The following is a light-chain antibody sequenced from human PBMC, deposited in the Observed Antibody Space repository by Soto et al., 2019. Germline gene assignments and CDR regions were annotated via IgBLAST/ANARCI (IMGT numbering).Light chain of an antibody. Sequence: EIVMTQSQATLSVSPGERAILSCRAIQSVSRTLACYQQKPGQAPRLLIYGASTRATGIPARFSGSGSGTEFTLTISSLQSEDFAVYYCQQYNNWPRAFGQGAKVEIK. CDR1: QSVSRT. V-gene: IGKV3-15*01. J-gene: IGKJ1*01. CDR2: GAS. CDR3: QQYNNWPRA.